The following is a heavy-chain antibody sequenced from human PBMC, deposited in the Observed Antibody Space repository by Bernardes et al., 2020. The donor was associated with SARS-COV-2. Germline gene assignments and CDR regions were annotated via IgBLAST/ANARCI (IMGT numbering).Heavy chain of an antibody. D-gene: IGHD2-8*01. Sequence: GGSLRLSCAASGFTFSSDGMHWVRQAPGKGLEWVALIWNDGSNKYYADSVKGRFTISRDNSKNTLYLQMDSLRAEDTAVYYCAKDREGYYLDSGGQGTLVTVSS. CDR3: AKDREGYYLDS. CDR1: GFTFSSDG. J-gene: IGHJ4*02. V-gene: IGHV3-33*06. CDR2: IWNDGSNK.